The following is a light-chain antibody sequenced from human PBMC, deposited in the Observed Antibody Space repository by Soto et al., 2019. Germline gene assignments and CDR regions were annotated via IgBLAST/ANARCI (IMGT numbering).Light chain of an antibody. CDR2: GAS. V-gene: IGKV3-15*01. CDR3: QHYNNYAWT. J-gene: IGKJ1*01. CDR1: QSVSSN. Sequence: IVMTQSPATLSVSPGERATLSCRASQSVSSNLAWYQQKPGQAPRLLIYGASTRATGIPARFSGSGSGTEFTLTISSLQPDDFAIYYCQHYNNYAWTFGQGTKVDIK.